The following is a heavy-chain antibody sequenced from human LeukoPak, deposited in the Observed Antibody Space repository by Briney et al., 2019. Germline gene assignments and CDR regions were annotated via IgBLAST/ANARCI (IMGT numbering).Heavy chain of an antibody. CDR2: IYTSGST. Sequence: PSETLSLTCTVSGGSISSYYWSWIRQPAGKGLEWIGRIYTSGSTNYNPSLKSRVTMSVDTSKNQFSLKLSSATAADTAVYYCARDGVYYGSNWFDPWGQGTLVTVSS. CDR1: GGSISSYY. D-gene: IGHD3-10*01. CDR3: ARDGVYYGSNWFDP. V-gene: IGHV4-4*07. J-gene: IGHJ5*02.